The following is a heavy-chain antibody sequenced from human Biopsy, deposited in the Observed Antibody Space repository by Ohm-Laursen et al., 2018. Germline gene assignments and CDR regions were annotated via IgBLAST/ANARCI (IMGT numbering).Heavy chain of an antibody. CDR3: ARDDAVTVIRGLYY. D-gene: IGHD2-21*02. CDR1: GGSISNNNYY. CDR2: IFYRGST. J-gene: IGHJ4*02. Sequence: SDTLSFTCTVSGGSISNNNYYWGWIRQPTGKGLEWIGSIFYRGSTHYKPSLKSRVNISVDTSKNQFSLKLNSVTAADTAVYYCARDDAVTVIRGLYYWGQGALVTVSS. V-gene: IGHV4-39*01.